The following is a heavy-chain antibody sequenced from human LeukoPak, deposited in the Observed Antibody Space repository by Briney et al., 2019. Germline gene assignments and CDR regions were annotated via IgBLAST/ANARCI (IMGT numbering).Heavy chain of an antibody. CDR1: GGSISSSSYY. CDR2: IYYSGST. Sequence: PSETLSLTCTVSGGSISSSSYYWGWIRQPPGKGLEWIGSIYYSGSTYYNPSLKSRVTMSVDTSKNQFSLKLSSVTAADTAVYYCARDGGPLGYCSSTSCPYYMDVWGKGTTVTISS. CDR3: ARDGGPLGYCSSTSCPYYMDV. D-gene: IGHD2-2*01. V-gene: IGHV4-39*07. J-gene: IGHJ6*03.